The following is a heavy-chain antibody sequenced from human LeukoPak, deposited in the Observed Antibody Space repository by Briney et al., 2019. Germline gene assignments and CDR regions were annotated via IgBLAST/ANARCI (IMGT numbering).Heavy chain of an antibody. Sequence: ASVKVSCKASGYTFTSYYMHWVRQAPGQGLEWMGLINPTGGSTGYAQKFQGRVTITADESTSTAYMELSSLRSEDTAVYYCARGVWLGELFGGYYFDFWGQGTLVTVSS. CDR3: ARGVWLGELFGGYYFDF. J-gene: IGHJ4*02. CDR1: GYTFTSYY. D-gene: IGHD3-10*01. CDR2: INPTGGST. V-gene: IGHV1-46*01.